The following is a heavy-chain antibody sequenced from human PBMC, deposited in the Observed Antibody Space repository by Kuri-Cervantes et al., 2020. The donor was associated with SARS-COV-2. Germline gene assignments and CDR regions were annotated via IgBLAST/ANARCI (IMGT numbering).Heavy chain of an antibody. D-gene: IGHD2-8*02. J-gene: IGHJ5*01. CDR2: ISASNSYI. V-gene: IGHV3-21*06. Sequence: LSLTCAASGFTFKNYAMSWVRQAPGQGLEWVAYISASNSYIYYGDSVKGRFTVSRDNARNSLYLQMDGLRVEDTAVYYCATDRFCPGGVCRLHGFHSWGQGTLVTVSS. CDR3: ATDRFCPGGVCRLHGFHS. CDR1: GFTFKNYA.